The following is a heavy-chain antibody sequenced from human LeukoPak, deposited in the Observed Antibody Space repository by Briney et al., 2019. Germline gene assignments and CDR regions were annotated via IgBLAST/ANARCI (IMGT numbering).Heavy chain of an antibody. CDR3: ARVTGSYYNWFDP. V-gene: IGHV6-1*01. CDR2: TYYRSTWHN. CDR1: GDSVSSNSAA. J-gene: IGHJ5*02. Sequence: SQTLSLTCAISGDSVSSNSAAWNWIRQSPSRGLEWLGRTYYRSTWHNDYAVSMKSRITINPDTSKNQFSLQVDSVTPEDTAVYYCARVTGSYYNWFDPWGQGTLVTVSS. D-gene: IGHD1-26*01.